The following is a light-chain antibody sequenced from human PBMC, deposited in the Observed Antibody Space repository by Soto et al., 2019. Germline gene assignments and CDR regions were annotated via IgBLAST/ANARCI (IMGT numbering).Light chain of an antibody. Sequence: QSVLTQPASLSGSPGQSITISCTGTSSDVGSYNLVSWYQQHPGKAPKLMIYEGSKRPSGVSNRFSGSKSGNTASLTISGLQAEDEAAYYCCSYAGSLVVFGGGTKVTVL. CDR3: CSYAGSLVV. V-gene: IGLV2-23*01. J-gene: IGLJ2*01. CDR1: SSDVGSYNL. CDR2: EGS.